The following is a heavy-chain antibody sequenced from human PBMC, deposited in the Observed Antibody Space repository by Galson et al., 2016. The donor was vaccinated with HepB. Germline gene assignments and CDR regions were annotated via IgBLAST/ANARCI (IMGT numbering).Heavy chain of an antibody. CDR1: GFPFSSYW. CDR3: TREMNYSFDH. V-gene: IGHV3-7*01. Sequence: SLRLSCAASGFPFSSYWMSWVRQTPRKGLEWVAGIKQDGSVEHYVEFLRGRFTISRDNARNSLFLQMNSLRAEDTAVYYCTREMNYSFDHWGQGTLVTISS. CDR2: IKQDGSVE. D-gene: IGHD1-7*01. J-gene: IGHJ4*02.